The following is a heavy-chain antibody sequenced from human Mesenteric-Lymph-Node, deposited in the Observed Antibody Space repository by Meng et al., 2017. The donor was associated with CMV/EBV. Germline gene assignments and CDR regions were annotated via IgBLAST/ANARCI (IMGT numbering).Heavy chain of an antibody. CDR3: ARQRDRYYYYDMDV. J-gene: IGHJ6*02. Sequence: SETLSLTCAVYGGSFSGYYWSWIRQPPGKGLEWIGEINHSGSTNYNPSLKSRVTISVDTSKNQFSLKLTSVTAADTALYYCARQRDRYYYYDMDVWGQGTTVTVSS. D-gene: IGHD6-25*01. V-gene: IGHV4-34*01. CDR2: INHSGST. CDR1: GGSFSGYY.